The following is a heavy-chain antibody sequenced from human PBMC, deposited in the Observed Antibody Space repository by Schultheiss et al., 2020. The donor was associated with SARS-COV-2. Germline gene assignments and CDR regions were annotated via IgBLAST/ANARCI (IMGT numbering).Heavy chain of an antibody. J-gene: IGHJ6*02. CDR3: ARDLRDILTGYYGYGYGMDV. D-gene: IGHD3-9*01. V-gene: IGHV3-NL1*01. CDR2: IYSGGST. CDR1: GFTFSSYA. Sequence: GGSLRLSCAASGFTFSSYAMHWVRQAPGKGLEWVSVIYSGGSTYYADSVKGRFTISRDNSKNTLYLQMNSLRAEDTAVYYCARDLRDILTGYYGYGYGMDVWGQGTTVTVSS.